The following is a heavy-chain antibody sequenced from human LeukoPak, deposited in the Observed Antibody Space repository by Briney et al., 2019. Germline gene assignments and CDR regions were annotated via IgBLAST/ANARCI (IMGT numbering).Heavy chain of an antibody. J-gene: IGHJ4*02. V-gene: IGHV3-48*01. Sequence: GGSLRLSCAASGFTFSSYSMNWVRQAPGKGLEWVSYISSSSSTIYYADSVKGRFTISRDNAKNSLYLQMNSLRAEDTAVYYCARGLLFDYWGQGTLVTVSS. CDR2: ISSSSSTI. CDR3: ARGLLFDY. CDR1: GFTFSSYS. D-gene: IGHD2-21*01.